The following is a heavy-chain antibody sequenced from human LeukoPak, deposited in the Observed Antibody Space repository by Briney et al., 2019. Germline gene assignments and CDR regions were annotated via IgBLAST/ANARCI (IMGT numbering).Heavy chain of an antibody. Sequence: GGSLRLSCAASGFTFSTYAMSWVRQAPGKGLEWVSAIGDTTYYADSVKGRFTISRDNSKNTLYLQMSNLRAEDAAIYYCAKAYAFVGANYFDYWGQGTLVTVSS. V-gene: IGHV3-23*01. CDR1: GFTFSTYA. D-gene: IGHD1-26*01. J-gene: IGHJ4*02. CDR3: AKAYAFVGANYFDY. CDR2: IGDTT.